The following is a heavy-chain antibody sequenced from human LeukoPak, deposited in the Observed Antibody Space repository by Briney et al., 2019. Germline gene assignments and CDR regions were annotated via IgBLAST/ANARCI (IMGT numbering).Heavy chain of an antibody. V-gene: IGHV3-74*01. CDR2: ITDDGSSA. CDR1: GFAFSTYT. CDR3: ARDYGGSSPFDY. J-gene: IGHJ4*02. Sequence: PGGSLRLSCAASGFAFSTYTLHWVRQAPGKGLMWVSRITDDGSSATYADSVKGRFTISRDNAKNTLYLQMNSLRAEDTAVYYCARDYGGSSPFDYWGQGTLATVSS. D-gene: IGHD4-23*01.